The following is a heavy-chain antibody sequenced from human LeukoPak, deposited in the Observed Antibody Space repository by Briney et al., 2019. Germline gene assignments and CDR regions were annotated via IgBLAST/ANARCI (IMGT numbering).Heavy chain of an antibody. CDR2: IRFDGSNK. Sequence: GGSLRLSCAAPRFTFSNYGMHWVRQAPGKGLEWVAFIRFDGSNKNYADSVKGRFTISRDNSKNTLYLQMNSLRAEDTAVYYCAKKGSSSWYHFDYWGQGTLVTVSS. V-gene: IGHV3-30*02. CDR3: AKKGSSSWYHFDY. D-gene: IGHD6-13*01. J-gene: IGHJ4*02. CDR1: RFTFSNYG.